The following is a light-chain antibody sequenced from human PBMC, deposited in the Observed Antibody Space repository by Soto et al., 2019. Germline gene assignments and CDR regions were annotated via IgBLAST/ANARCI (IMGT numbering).Light chain of an antibody. V-gene: IGKV3-15*01. Sequence: EIVMTQSPATLSVSPGERATLSCRASQSVSRNLAWYQQRPGRAPRLLIYDASTRATDIPARFSGSGSGTEFTLTISSLQSEDFAVYDCQQYNNWPLYTFGQGTKLEIK. CDR1: QSVSRN. J-gene: IGKJ2*01. CDR2: DAS. CDR3: QQYNNWPLYT.